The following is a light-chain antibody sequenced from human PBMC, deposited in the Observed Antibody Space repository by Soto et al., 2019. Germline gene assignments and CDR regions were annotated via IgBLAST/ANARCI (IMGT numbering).Light chain of an antibody. CDR2: GAS. CDR3: QQYGSLSWT. V-gene: IGKV3-20*01. Sequence: EIVLTQSPGTLSLSLGERATLSCRASQNVDSNSLAWYQQKPGQAPRIIIFGASGRATGIPDRFSGSGSGTDFTLTISRLEPEDFAVYYCQQYGSLSWTFGQGTKVEIK. J-gene: IGKJ1*01. CDR1: QNVDSNS.